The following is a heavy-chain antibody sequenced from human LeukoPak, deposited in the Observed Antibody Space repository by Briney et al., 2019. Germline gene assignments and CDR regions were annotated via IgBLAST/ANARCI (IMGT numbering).Heavy chain of an antibody. J-gene: IGHJ4*02. CDR3: ARDLRRGYSYGPFDY. CDR2: ISAYNGNT. V-gene: IGHV1-18*01. D-gene: IGHD5-18*01. CDR1: GYTFTSYG. Sequence: ASVKVSCKASGYTFTSYGISWVRQAPGQGLEWMGWISAYNGNTNYAQKLQGRVTMTTDTSTSTAYMELRSLRSEDTAVYYCARDLRRGYSYGPFDYWGQGTLVTVSS.